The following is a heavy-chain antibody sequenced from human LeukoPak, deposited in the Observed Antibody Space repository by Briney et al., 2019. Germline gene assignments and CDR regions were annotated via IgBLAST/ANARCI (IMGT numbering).Heavy chain of an antibody. V-gene: IGHV1-69*05. CDR1: GGTFSSYA. Sequence: GASVTVSCKASGGTFSSYATSWVRQAPGQGLEWMGGIIPIFGTANYAQKFQGRVTITTDESTSTAYMELSSLRSEDTAVYYCARDQYSSSWYSAKDFPWFDPWGQGTLVTVSS. CDR2: IIPIFGTA. D-gene: IGHD6-13*01. CDR3: ARDQYSSSWYSAKDFPWFDP. J-gene: IGHJ5*02.